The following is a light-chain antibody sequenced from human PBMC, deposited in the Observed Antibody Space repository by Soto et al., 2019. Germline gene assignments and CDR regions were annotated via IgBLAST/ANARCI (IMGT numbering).Light chain of an antibody. CDR1: QSVSSH. CDR3: QQSYSSPPT. V-gene: IGKV1-39*01. CDR2: GAS. J-gene: IGKJ1*01. Sequence: DILMTHSPATLSASVEERVIISSRAGQSVSSHLNWYQQKPGKAPRLLIFGASSWQSGIPSRFSGSRSGPDFTLTISSLQPEDFATYYCQQSYSSPPTFGQGTKVDI.